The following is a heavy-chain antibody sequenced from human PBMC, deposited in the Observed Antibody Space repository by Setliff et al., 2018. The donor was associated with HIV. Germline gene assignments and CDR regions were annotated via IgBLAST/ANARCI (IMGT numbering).Heavy chain of an antibody. CDR2: IYYSGST. D-gene: IGHD6-19*01. J-gene: IGHJ4*02. CDR1: GGSISSSSYY. Sequence: SETLFLTCTVSGGSISSSSYYWGWIRQPPGKGLEWIGSIYYSGSTYYNPSLKSRVTISVDTSKNQFSLKLSSVTAADTAVYYCARDPYSSGFDYWGQGTLVTVSS. V-gene: IGHV4-39*07. CDR3: ARDPYSSGFDY.